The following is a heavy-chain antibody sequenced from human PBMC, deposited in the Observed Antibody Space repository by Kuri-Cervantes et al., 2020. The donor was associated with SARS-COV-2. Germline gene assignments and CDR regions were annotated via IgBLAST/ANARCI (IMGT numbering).Heavy chain of an antibody. CDR1: GFPLTELS. CDR2: FDPEEREI. D-gene: IGHD4-17*01. V-gene: IGHV1-24*01. CDR3: AAGGCGDYPYDAFDI. Sequence: ASVKVSCKVSGFPLTELSMHWVRQAPGKGLEWMGGFDPEEREIIYAQKFQGRVTMTRDTSTSTVYMELSSLRSEDTAVYYCAAGGCGDYPYDAFDIWGQGTMVTVSS. J-gene: IGHJ3*02.